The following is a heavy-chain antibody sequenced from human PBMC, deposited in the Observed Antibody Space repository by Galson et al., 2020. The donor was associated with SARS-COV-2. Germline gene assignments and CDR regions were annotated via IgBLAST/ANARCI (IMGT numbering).Heavy chain of an antibody. V-gene: IGHV3-21*01. J-gene: IGHJ2*01. D-gene: IGHD3-22*01. CDR2: IAGSGAYK. CDR3: ARDKGSGFQMHWYFDL. Sequence: GGSLRLSCAASGFTFRDHNMIWVRQAPGKGLEWVSSIAGSGAYKYYADSMKGRFTISRDNAKNSVYLQLNSLRDEDTAVYYCARDKGSGFQMHWYFDLWGRSTLVSVSS. CDR1: GFTFRDHN.